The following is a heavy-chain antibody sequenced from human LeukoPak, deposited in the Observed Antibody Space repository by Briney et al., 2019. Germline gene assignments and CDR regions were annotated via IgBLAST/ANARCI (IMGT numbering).Heavy chain of an antibody. CDR3: ARHGGITMVRGVMDY. D-gene: IGHD3-10*01. CDR2: INHSGST. CDR1: GGSFSGYY. J-gene: IGHJ4*02. Sequence: SETLSLTCAVYGGSFSGYYWSWIRQPPGKGLEWIGEINHSGSTNYNPSLKSRVTISADTTKNQFSLKLSSVTAADTAVYYCARHGGITMVRGVMDYWGQGTLVTVSS. V-gene: IGHV4-34*01.